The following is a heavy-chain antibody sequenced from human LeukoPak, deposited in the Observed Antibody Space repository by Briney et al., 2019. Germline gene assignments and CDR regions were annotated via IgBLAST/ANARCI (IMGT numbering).Heavy chain of an antibody. J-gene: IGHJ4*02. CDR3: AREGIVAVPTATPVDY. D-gene: IGHD2-2*01. CDR2: IKKDGSEK. V-gene: IGHV3-7*01. CDR1: GFTFSSYW. Sequence: GGSLRLSCAASGFTFSSYWMSWVRQAPGKGLEWVANIKKDGSEKYYVDSVKGRFTISRDNAKKSLYLQMNSLRAEDTAVYCCAREGIVAVPTATPVDYWGQGTLVTVPS.